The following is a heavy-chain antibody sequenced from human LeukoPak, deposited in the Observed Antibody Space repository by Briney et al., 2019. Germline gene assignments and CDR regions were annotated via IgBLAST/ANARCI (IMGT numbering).Heavy chain of an antibody. J-gene: IGHJ4*02. CDR3: ARESGVEALDY. Sequence: SVKVSCKASGYTFTSYGISWVRQAPGQGLEWMGRIIPIFGTANYAQKFQGRVTITTDESTSTAYMELSSLRSEDTAVYYSARESGVEALDYWGPGTLVSVSS. D-gene: IGHD6-6*01. V-gene: IGHV1-69*05. CDR1: GYTFTSYG. CDR2: IIPIFGTA.